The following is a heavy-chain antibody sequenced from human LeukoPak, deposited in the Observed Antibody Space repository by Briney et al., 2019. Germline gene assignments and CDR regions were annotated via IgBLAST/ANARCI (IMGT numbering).Heavy chain of an antibody. J-gene: IGHJ4*02. V-gene: IGHV1-2*02. D-gene: IGHD6-13*01. CDR2: INPNTGGT. CDR1: GYTFTDYY. CDR3: ARSLGYTSSWYLDY. Sequence: ASMKVSCKASGYTFTDYYMHWMRQAPGQGLEWMGWINPNTGGTNYAQKFQGRVTMTRDTSITTAYMELSRLRSDDTAVYYCARSLGYTSSWYLDYWGQGTLVTVSS.